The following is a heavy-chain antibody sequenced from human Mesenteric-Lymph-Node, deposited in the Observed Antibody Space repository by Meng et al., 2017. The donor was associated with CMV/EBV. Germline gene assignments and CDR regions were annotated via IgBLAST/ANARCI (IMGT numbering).Heavy chain of an antibody. Sequence: SSGFPFSSSAMHWVRQAPGKGLEWVAVISYDGSNKYYADSVKGRFTISRDNSKNTLFLQMNSLRAEDTAVYYCARDLYRGSAWSFDYWGQGTLVTVSS. CDR1: GFPFSSSA. CDR3: ARDLYRGSAWSFDY. CDR2: ISYDGSNK. V-gene: IGHV3-30-3*01. J-gene: IGHJ4*02. D-gene: IGHD6-13*01.